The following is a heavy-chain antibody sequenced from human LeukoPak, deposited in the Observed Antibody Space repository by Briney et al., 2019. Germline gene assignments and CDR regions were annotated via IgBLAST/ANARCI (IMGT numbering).Heavy chain of an antibody. D-gene: IGHD5-12*01. CDR1: GFTFSSYW. J-gene: IGHJ4*02. CDR3: ARRKAYSGYDSPPYYFDY. CDR2: MNQDGSEK. Sequence: GGSLRLSCAASGFTFSSYWMTWVRQAPGKGLEWVANMNQDGSEKYYVDSVKGRSTISRDNAKNSLYLQMNSLRAEDTAVYYCARRKAYSGYDSPPYYFDYWGQGTLVTVSS. V-gene: IGHV3-7*01.